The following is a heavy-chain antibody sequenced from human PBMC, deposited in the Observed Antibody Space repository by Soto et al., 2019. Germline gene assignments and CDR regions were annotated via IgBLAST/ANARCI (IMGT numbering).Heavy chain of an antibody. V-gene: IGHV3-33*01. CDR3: ARDDRVIVASFDY. D-gene: IGHD5-12*01. CDR1: GFTFSSYD. J-gene: IGHJ4*02. Sequence: PGGSLRLSCAASGFTFSSYDMHWVRQAPGKGLEWVAVIWSDGSNKYYADSVKGRFTISRDNSKNTLYLQMNSLRAEDTAAYYCARDDRVIVASFDYWGQGTLVTVSS. CDR2: IWSDGSNK.